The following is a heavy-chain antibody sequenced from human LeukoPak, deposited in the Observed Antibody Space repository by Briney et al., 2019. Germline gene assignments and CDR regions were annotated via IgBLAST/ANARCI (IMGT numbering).Heavy chain of an antibody. CDR2: INPNSGGT. CDR1: GYTFTGYY. Sequence: ASVKVSCKASGYTFTGYYMHWVRQAPGRGLEWMGWINPNSGGTNYAQKFQGRVTMTRDTSISTAYMELSRLRSDDTAVYYCARVRRGSYSYFDYWGQGTLVTVSS. D-gene: IGHD1-26*01. V-gene: IGHV1-2*02. J-gene: IGHJ4*02. CDR3: ARVRRGSYSYFDY.